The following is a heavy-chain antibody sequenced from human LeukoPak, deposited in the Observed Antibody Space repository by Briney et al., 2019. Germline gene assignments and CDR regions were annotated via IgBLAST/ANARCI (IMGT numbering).Heavy chain of an antibody. J-gene: IGHJ4*02. V-gene: IGHV3-7*01. CDR3: ARDIFVGGGLLYFDW. CDR2: IKQDGSEK. D-gene: IGHD3-16*01. Sequence: AGGSLRLSRAASGFTFSSYWMSWVRQAPGKGLEWVANIKQDGSEKYYVDSVKGRFTISRDNAKNSLYLQMNSLRAEDTAVYYCARDIFVGGGLLYFDWWGQGTLVTVSS. CDR1: GFTFSSYW.